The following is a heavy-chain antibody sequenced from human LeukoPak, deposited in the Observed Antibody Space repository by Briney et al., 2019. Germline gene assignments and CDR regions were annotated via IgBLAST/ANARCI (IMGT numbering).Heavy chain of an antibody. Sequence: GESLKISCKGSGYSFTSYWIGWVRQMPGKGLEWMGIIYPGDSDTRYSPSFQGQVTMSADKSINTAYLQWSSLKASDTAMYYCARRQGCSSASCPPDSWGQGTLVTVSS. CDR2: IYPGDSDT. J-gene: IGHJ4*02. CDR1: GYSFTSYW. CDR3: ARRQGCSSASCPPDS. D-gene: IGHD2-2*01. V-gene: IGHV5-51*01.